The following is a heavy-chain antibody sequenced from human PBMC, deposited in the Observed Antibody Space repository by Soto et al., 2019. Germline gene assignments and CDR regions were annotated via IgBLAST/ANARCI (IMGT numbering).Heavy chain of an antibody. Sequence: QVQLVQSGAEVKKPGSSVKVSCKASGGTFSSYTISWVRQAPGQGLEWMGRIIPILGIANYAQKFQGRVTITADKYTSTAYMEMSSLRSEDTAVYYCARGKGYYGSGRPPYLDYYYGMDVWGQGTTVTVSS. CDR1: GGTFSSYT. J-gene: IGHJ6*02. V-gene: IGHV1-69*02. CDR2: IIPILGIA. CDR3: ARGKGYYGSGRPPYLDYYYGMDV. D-gene: IGHD3-10*01.